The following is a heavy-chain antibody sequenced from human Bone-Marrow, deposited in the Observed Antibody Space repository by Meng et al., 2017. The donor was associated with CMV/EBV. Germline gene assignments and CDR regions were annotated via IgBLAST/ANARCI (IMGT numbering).Heavy chain of an antibody. Sequence: GESLKISCTASGFSVSSNYMNWVRQAPGKGLEWVSVIYSGGSTYYADSVKGRFTISRDNSKNTLYLQMTSLRVEDTALYYCVRDRDIVGAPAPYNWFDHWGQGTLVTVSS. V-gene: IGHV3-66*01. CDR2: IYSGGST. D-gene: IGHD2-2*01. J-gene: IGHJ5*02. CDR3: VRDRDIVGAPAPYNWFDH. CDR1: GFSVSSNY.